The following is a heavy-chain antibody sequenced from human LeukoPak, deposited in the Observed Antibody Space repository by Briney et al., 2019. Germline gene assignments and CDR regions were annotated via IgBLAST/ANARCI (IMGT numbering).Heavy chain of an antibody. J-gene: IGHJ4*02. V-gene: IGHV3-33*01. D-gene: IGHD3-3*01. CDR3: ARDSFGSYYDFWSGSIY. CDR2: IWCDGRNK. CDR1: GFTFSSYG. Sequence: GGSLRLSCAASGFTFSSYGMHWVRQAPGKGLEWVAVIWCDGRNKYYADSVKGRFTISRDNSKNTLYLQMTSLRAEDTAVYYCARDSFGSYYDFWSGSIYWGQGTLVTVSS.